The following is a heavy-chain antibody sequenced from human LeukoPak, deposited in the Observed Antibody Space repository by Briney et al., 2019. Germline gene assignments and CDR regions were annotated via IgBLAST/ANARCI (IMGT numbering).Heavy chain of an antibody. Sequence: SVKVSCKASGYSFTSHYMHWVRQAPGQGLEWMGGIIPIFGTANYAQKFQGRVTITADKSTSTAYMDLSSLRSEDTAVYYCARGWGGDYSSYYYYMDVWGKGTTVTVSS. V-gene: IGHV1-69*06. CDR3: ARGWGGDYSSYYYYMDV. J-gene: IGHJ6*03. D-gene: IGHD2-21*02. CDR1: GYSFTSHY. CDR2: IIPIFGTA.